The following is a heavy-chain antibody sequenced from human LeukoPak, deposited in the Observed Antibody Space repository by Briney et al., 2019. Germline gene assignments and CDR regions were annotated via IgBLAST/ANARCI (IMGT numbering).Heavy chain of an antibody. CDR1: GGSISSYY. Sequence: SETLSLTCTVSGGSISSYYWSWIRQPPGKGLEWIGYIYYSGSTNYNPSLKSRITLSVDTSKNQFSLKLTSVTAADTAVYYCARGSNWYDYWGQGTLVTVSS. CDR2: IYYSGST. J-gene: IGHJ5*01. V-gene: IGHV4-59*01. CDR3: ARGSNWYDY.